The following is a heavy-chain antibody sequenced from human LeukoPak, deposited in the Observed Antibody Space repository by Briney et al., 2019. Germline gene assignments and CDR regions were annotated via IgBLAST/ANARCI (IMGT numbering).Heavy chain of an antibody. CDR3: ARDSFRAAGYYYYMDV. Sequence: SETLSLTCTVSGGSISSYYWSWIRQPAGKGLEWIGRIYSSGSTNYNPSLKSRVTMSVDTSKNQFSLKLTSVTAADTAVYYCARDSFRAAGYYYYMDVWGNGTAVTVSS. V-gene: IGHV4-4*07. J-gene: IGHJ6*03. CDR2: IYSSGST. CDR1: GGSISSYY. D-gene: IGHD6-25*01.